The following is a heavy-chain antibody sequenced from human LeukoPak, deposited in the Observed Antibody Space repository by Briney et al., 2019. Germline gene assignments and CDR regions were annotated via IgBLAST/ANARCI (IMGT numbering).Heavy chain of an antibody. CDR1: GFTFSSHS. Sequence: PGGSLRLSCAASGFTFSSHSMNWARQAPGKGLEWVSSISSGGSYIKYADSVKGRFTISRDNAKNSLYLQMNSLRVEDTAVYFCARDVSPAAGIDYWGQGTLVTVSS. CDR2: ISSGGSYI. J-gene: IGHJ4*02. V-gene: IGHV3-21*01. D-gene: IGHD6-13*01. CDR3: ARDVSPAAGIDY.